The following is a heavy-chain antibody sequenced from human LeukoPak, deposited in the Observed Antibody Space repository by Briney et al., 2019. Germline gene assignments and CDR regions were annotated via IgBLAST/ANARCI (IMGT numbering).Heavy chain of an antibody. D-gene: IGHD6-13*01. CDR3: AKAYGSSSWYYFDY. CDR2: ISGSGGST. J-gene: IGHJ4*02. CDR1: GFTFSSYA. V-gene: IGHV3-23*01. Sequence: PGGSLRLSCAASGFTFSSYAMSWVRQAPGKGLEWVSAISGSGGSTYYVDSVKGRFTISRDNSKNTLYLQMNSLRAEDTAVYYCAKAYGSSSWYYFDYWGQGTLVTVSS.